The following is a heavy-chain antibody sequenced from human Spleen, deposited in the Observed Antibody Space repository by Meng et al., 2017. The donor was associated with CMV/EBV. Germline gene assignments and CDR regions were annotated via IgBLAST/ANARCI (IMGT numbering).Heavy chain of an antibody. D-gene: IGHD2-2*01. CDR3: ARDPSRDYYFDL. V-gene: IGHV3-53*01. J-gene: IGHJ4*02. CDR1: GFTVSSNY. Sequence: GESLKISCAASGFTVSSNYMSWVRQAPGKGLEWVPVIYSGGSTYYADSLQGRFTISRDNAKNSLYLQMNSLRAEDTAVYYCARDPSRDYYFDLWGQGTLVTVSS. CDR2: IYSGGST.